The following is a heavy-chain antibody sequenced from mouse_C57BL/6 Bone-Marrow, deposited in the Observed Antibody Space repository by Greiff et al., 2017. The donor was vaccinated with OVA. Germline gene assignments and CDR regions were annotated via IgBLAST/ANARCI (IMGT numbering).Heavy chain of an antibody. Sequence: QVQLQQPGAELVKPVTSVKMSCKASGYTFTSYWITWVKQRPGQGLEWIGDIYPGSGSTNYNEKFKSKATLTVDTSSSTAYMQLSSLTSEDSAVYYCAREDFYGSGDYWGQGTTLTVSS. CDR3: AREDFYGSGDY. CDR2: IYPGSGST. CDR1: GYTFTSYW. V-gene: IGHV1-55*01. D-gene: IGHD1-1*01. J-gene: IGHJ2*01.